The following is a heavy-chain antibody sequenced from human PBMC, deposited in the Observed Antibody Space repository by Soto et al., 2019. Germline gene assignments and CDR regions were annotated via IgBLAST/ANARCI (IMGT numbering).Heavy chain of an antibody. CDR1: GFTFRRYW. D-gene: IGHD4-17*01. J-gene: IGHJ3*02. Sequence: EVQLVDSVGGLVQPVGSLRLSCSASGFTFRRYWMHWVRQPPGKVLVWVSRIESGASITSNAYSVKGRFTISRNNAKNTLYLQMNILRAEETAIYYCTRSGDADYVETGDAFDIWGQGTRVVVSS. CDR3: TRSGDADYVETGDAFDI. V-gene: IGHV3-74*01. CDR2: IESGASIT.